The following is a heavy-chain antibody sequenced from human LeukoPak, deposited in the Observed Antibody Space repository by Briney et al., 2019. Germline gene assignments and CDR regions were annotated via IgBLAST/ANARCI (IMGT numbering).Heavy chain of an antibody. V-gene: IGHV1-46*01. CDR3: ARDPFTMIVDHDAFDI. CDR1: GYTFTSYY. J-gene: IGHJ3*02. CDR2: INPSGGST. Sequence: GSVKVSCKASGYTFTSYYMHWVRQAPGQGLEWMGIINPSGGSTSYAQKFQGRVTMTRDMSTSTVYMELSSLRSEDTAVYYCARDPFTMIVDHDAFDIWGQGTMVTVSS. D-gene: IGHD3-22*01.